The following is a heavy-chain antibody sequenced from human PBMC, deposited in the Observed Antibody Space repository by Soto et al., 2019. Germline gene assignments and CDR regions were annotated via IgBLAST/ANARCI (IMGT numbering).Heavy chain of an antibody. Sequence: SVKVSCKASGGTFSSYAISWVRQAPGQGLEWMGGIIPIFGTANYAQKFQGRVTITADESTSTAYMELSSLRSEDTAVYYCASNLYYYDSSSYPQHWGQGTLVTVSS. CDR1: GGTFSSYA. CDR2: IIPIFGTA. D-gene: IGHD3-22*01. V-gene: IGHV1-69*13. J-gene: IGHJ1*01. CDR3: ASNLYYYDSSSYPQH.